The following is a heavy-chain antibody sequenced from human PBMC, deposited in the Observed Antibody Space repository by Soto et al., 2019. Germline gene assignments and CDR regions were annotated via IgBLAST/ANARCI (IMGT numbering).Heavy chain of an antibody. V-gene: IGHV3-30*18. CDR1: GFTFSSYG. J-gene: IGHJ4*02. Sequence: QVQLVESGGGVVQPGRSLRLSCAASGFTFSSYGMHWVRQAPGKGLEWVAVISYDGSNKYYADSVKGRFTIYRDNSKNTLYLQMNSLRAEDTAVYYCAKGSTAITYFDYWGQGTLVTVSS. CDR2: ISYDGSNK. D-gene: IGHD5-18*01. CDR3: AKGSTAITYFDY.